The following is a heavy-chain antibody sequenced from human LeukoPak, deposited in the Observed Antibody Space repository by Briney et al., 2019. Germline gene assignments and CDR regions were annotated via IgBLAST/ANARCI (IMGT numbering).Heavy chain of an antibody. CDR1: GYTLTGYY. V-gene: IGHV1-2*04. Sequence: ASVKVSCKASGYTLTGYYMHWVRQAPGQGLEWMGWINPNSGGTNYAQKFQGWVTMTRDTSISTAYMELSRLRSDDTAVYYCACGLGPRLNYYYGMDVWGQGTTVTVSS. D-gene: IGHD3-22*01. J-gene: IGHJ6*02. CDR2: INPNSGGT. CDR3: ACGLGPRLNYYYGMDV.